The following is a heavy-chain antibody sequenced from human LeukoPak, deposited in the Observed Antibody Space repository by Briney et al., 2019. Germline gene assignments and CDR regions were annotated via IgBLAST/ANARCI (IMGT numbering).Heavy chain of an antibody. D-gene: IGHD3-10*01. CDR1: GFTFSDYY. CDR2: ISSSSSYT. V-gene: IGHV3-11*06. CDR3: ARPGFYYGSGSYYGY. J-gene: IGHJ4*02. Sequence: GGSLRLSCAASGFTFSDYYMSWIRQAPGKGLEWVSYISSSSSYTNYADSVKGRSTISRDNAKNSLYLQMNSLRAEDTAVYYCARPGFYYGSGSYYGYWGQGTLVTVSS.